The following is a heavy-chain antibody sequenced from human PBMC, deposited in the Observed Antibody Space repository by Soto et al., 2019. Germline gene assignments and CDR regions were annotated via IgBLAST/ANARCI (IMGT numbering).Heavy chain of an antibody. J-gene: IGHJ6*03. D-gene: IGHD6-25*01. V-gene: IGHV3-48*01. Sequence: GGSLRLSCAASGFTFSSYSMNWVRQAPGKGLEWVSYISSSSSTIYYADSVKGRFTISRDNAKNSLYLQMNSLRAEDTAVYYCARDRLLYYYYYMDVWGKGTTVTVSS. CDR2: ISSSSSTI. CDR1: GFTFSSYS. CDR3: ARDRLLYYYYYMDV.